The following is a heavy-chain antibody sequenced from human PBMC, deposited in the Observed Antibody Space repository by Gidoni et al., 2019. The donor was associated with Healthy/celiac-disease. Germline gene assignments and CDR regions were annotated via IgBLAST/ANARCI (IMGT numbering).Heavy chain of an antibody. CDR3: ASRGTGIAAAGLFDY. V-gene: IGHV4-39*01. Sequence: QLQLQESGPGLVKPSETLSLTCTVSGGSISRSRYYWGWIRQPPGKGLEWIGSIYYSGSTYYNPSLKSRVTISVDTSKNQFSLKLSSVTAADTAVYYCASRGTGIAAAGLFDYWGQGTLVTVSS. D-gene: IGHD6-13*01. J-gene: IGHJ4*02. CDR1: GGSISRSRYY. CDR2: IYYSGST.